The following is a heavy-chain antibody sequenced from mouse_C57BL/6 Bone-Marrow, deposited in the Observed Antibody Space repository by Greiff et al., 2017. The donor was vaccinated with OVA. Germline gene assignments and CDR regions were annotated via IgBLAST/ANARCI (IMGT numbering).Heavy chain of an antibody. D-gene: IGHD4-1*01. CDR1: GYTFTDYY. CDR2: INPNNGGT. V-gene: IGHV1-26*01. CDR3: ARVRAGTFFDY. Sequence: EVQLQQSGPELVKPGASVKISCKASGYTFTDYYMNWVKQSHGKSLEWIGDINPNNGGTSYNQKFKGKATLTVDKSSSTAYMELRSLTSEDSAVYYCARVRAGTFFDYWGQGTTLTVSS. J-gene: IGHJ2*01.